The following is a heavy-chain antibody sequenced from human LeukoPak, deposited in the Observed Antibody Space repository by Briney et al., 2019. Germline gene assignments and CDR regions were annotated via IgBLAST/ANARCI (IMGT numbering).Heavy chain of an antibody. CDR2: IRSKAYGGTT. J-gene: IGHJ6*02. CDR1: GFTFGDYA. D-gene: IGHD3-10*01. Sequence: GRSLRLSCTASGFTFGDYAMSWVRQAPGKGLEWVGFIRSKAYGGTTEYAASVKGRFTISRDDSKSIAYLQMNSLKTEDTAVHYCTRTVEHGVIGGYYYYYGMDVWGQGTTVTVSS. CDR3: TRTVEHGVIGGYYYYYGMDV. V-gene: IGHV3-49*04.